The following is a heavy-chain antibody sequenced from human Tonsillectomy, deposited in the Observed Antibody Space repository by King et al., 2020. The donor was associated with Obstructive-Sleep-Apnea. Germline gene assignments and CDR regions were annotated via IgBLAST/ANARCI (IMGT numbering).Heavy chain of an antibody. CDR1: GGSISSYY. J-gene: IGHJ4*02. D-gene: IGHD6-6*01. Sequence: VQLQESGPGLVKPSETLSLTCTVSGGSISSYYWSWIRQPPGKGLEWIGYIYYSGSTNYNPSLKSRVTITVDTSKNQFSLKLSSVTAADTAVYSCARGQLGDYWSQRTLVTVSS. CDR2: IYYSGST. CDR3: ARGQLGDY. V-gene: IGHV4-59*08.